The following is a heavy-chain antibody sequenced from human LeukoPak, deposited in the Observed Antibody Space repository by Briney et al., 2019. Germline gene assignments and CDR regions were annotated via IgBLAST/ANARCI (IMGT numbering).Heavy chain of an antibody. D-gene: IGHD6-13*01. CDR2: ISYDGRNK. J-gene: IGHJ4*02. CDR3: ASDAGYSGSHLLDD. CDR1: RFTFSAHT. V-gene: IGHV3-30*04. Sequence: GGSLRLSRVASRFTFSAHTMHWVRQAPGKGLEWVALISYDGRNKYYADTVRWRFTISRDNSKNTLYVKMNSLRGEDTAVYYCASDAGYSGSHLLDDGGEGTLVTVSS.